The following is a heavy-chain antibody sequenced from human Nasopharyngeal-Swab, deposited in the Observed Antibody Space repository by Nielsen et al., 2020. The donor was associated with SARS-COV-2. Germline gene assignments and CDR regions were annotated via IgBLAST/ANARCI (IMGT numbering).Heavy chain of an antibody. CDR2: ISYDGSNK. J-gene: IGHJ6*02. V-gene: IGHV3-30*18. D-gene: IGHD2-15*01. CDR1: GFTFSSYG. CDR3: AKDLWEVVVVVAAWDYYYGMDV. Sequence: GASLKISCAASGFTFSSYGLHWVRQAPGKGLEWVAVISYDGSNKYYADSVKGRFTISRDNSKNRLYLQMNSLRAEDTAVYYCAKDLWEVVVVVAAWDYYYGMDVWGQGTTVTVSS.